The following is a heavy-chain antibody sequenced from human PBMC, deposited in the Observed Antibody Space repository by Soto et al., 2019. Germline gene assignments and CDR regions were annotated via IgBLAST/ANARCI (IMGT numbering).Heavy chain of an antibody. Sequence: QVQLLDSGGGVVQPGTSLRLSCAASGFSFSTYGMHWVRQAPGKGLEWVAVVWSNGVNNYYADSVRGRFTISRDNTKNSLYLQMNSLKDEDTAVYYCVRERGPFDAFDMWGQGTMVTVYS. CDR2: VWSNGVNN. J-gene: IGHJ3*02. CDR3: VRERGPFDAFDM. CDR1: GFSFSTYG. V-gene: IGHV3-33*01.